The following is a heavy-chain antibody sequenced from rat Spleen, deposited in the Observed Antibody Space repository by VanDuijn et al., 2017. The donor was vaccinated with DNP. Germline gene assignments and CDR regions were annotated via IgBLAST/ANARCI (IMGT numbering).Heavy chain of an antibody. CDR2: ILHDGSRT. D-gene: IGHD1-1*01. J-gene: IGHJ3*01. V-gene: IGHV5S10*01. CDR1: EFTFSDYN. Sequence: EVQLVESGGGLVQPGRSLKLSCAASEFTFSDYNMAWIRQAPKKGLEWVATILHDGSRTYFRDSVKGRFTISRDNAKSTLYLQMDSLRSEDTATYYCATHPLTTVAPNWFASWGRGTLVTVSS. CDR3: ATHPLTTVAPNWFAS.